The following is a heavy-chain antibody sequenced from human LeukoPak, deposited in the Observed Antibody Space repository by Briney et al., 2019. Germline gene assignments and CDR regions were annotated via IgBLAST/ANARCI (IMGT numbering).Heavy chain of an antibody. CDR3: ARNYYDIGYFDY. CDR2: ISYSGST. J-gene: IGHJ4*02. D-gene: IGHD3-22*01. V-gene: IGHV4-39*01. CDR1: GGSISSSSYY. Sequence: PETLSLTCTVSGGSISSSSYYWGWIRQPPGKGLEWIGNISYSGSTYYNPSLKSRVTISVDTSKNQFSLKLSSVTAADAAVYYCARNYYDIGYFDYWGQGTLVTVSS.